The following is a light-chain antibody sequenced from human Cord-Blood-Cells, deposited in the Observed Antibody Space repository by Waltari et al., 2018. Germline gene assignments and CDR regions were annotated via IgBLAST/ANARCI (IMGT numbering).Light chain of an antibody. CDR2: EGS. CDR3: CSYAGSSTFL. CDR1: SSDVGRYNL. V-gene: IGLV2-23*03. J-gene: IGLJ3*02. Sequence: QSALPQPASVSGSPGQSITISCTGTSSDVGRYNLASWYQQHPGKAPKLMIDEGSKRPSGVSNRFSGSKSGNTASLTISGLQAEDEADYYCCSYAGSSTFLFGGGTKLTVL.